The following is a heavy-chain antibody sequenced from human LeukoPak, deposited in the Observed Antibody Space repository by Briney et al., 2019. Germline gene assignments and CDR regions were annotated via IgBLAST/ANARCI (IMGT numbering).Heavy chain of an antibody. V-gene: IGHV4-31*03. CDR1: GGSIRRGSDY. CDR2: IYYSGST. D-gene: IGHD6-13*01. CDR3: AGGLWYGWFDP. Sequence: SQTLSLTCTFSGGSIRRGSDYWSWIRQHPGKGLEWIGYIYYSGSTYYNPSLKSRVTISVDTSKNQFSLQPSSVTAPHTAVYYCAGGLWYGWFDPWGQGTLVTVSS. J-gene: IGHJ5*02.